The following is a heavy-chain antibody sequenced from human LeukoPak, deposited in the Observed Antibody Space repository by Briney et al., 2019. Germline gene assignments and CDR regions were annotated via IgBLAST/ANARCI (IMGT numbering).Heavy chain of an antibody. J-gene: IGHJ6*02. Sequence: GGSLRLSCAASGFTVRTNYVSWVRQAPGKGLEWVSVIYSGGSTYYADSVKGRFTISRDNSKNTLYLQMNSLRAEDTAVYYCARDGRSREYGMDVWGQGTTVTVSS. D-gene: IGHD1-26*01. CDR2: IYSGGST. V-gene: IGHV3-66*01. CDR1: GFTVRTNY. CDR3: ARDGRSREYGMDV.